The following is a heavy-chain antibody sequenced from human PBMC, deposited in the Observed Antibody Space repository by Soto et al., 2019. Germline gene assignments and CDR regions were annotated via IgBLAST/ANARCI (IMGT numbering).Heavy chain of an antibody. CDR3: ARDTTVTTMYYFDY. CDR2: ISYDGSNK. CDR1: GFTFSSYA. V-gene: IGHV3-30-3*01. D-gene: IGHD4-4*01. Sequence: VGSLRLSCAASGFTFSSYAMHWVRQAPGKGLEWVAVISYDGSNKYYADSVKGRFTISRDNSKNTLYLQMNSLRAEDTAVYYCARDTTVTTMYYFDYWGQGTLVTVSS. J-gene: IGHJ4*02.